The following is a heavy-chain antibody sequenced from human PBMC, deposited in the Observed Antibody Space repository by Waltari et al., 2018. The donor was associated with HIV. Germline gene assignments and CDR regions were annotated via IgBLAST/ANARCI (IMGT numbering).Heavy chain of an antibody. CDR3: ARGAVSITMIVPLDY. V-gene: IGHV3-7*01. J-gene: IGHJ4*02. CDR2: IKQDGSEK. Sequence: EVQLVESGGGLVQPGGSLRLSCAASGFTFSSYWMSWVRQAPGKGLEWGANIKQDGSEKYYVDSVKGRFTISRDNAKNSLYLQMNSLRAEDTAVYYCARGAVSITMIVPLDYWGQGTLVTVSS. CDR1: GFTFSSYW. D-gene: IGHD3-22*01.